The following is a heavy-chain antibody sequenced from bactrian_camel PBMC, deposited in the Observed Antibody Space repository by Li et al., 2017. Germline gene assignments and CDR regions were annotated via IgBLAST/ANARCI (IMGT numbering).Heavy chain of an antibody. Sequence: VQLVESGGGSVQVGGSLRLSCVASVDTIGRYCMGWFRQIPDKEREGLAAIYTGAGITFYADSVKGRFTISPDNSKNTVSLEVNSLTPEDTAMYYCAAAGPLSGAGPQRSVAKFGGQPIAFNYYGQGTQVTVS. J-gene: IGHJ4*01. CDR1: VDTIGRYC. CDR3: AAAGPLSGAGPQRSVAKFGGQPIAFNY. CDR2: IYTGAGIT. V-gene: IGHV3S40*01. D-gene: IGHD1*01.